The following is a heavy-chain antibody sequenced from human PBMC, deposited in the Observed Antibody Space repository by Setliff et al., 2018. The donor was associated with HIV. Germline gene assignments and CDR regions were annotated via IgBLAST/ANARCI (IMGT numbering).Heavy chain of an antibody. Sequence: PSETLSLTCKVSRGSMSNGGYYWSWIRQHPGKGLEWIGYIYYSGATYYNPSLKSRLTISLDMSENQFSLKLNSVTAADTAIYYCARAGGYEGFDYWGRGTLVTVSS. CDR2: IYYSGAT. D-gene: IGHD5-12*01. J-gene: IGHJ4*02. V-gene: IGHV4-31*03. CDR3: ARAGGYEGFDY. CDR1: RGSMSNGGYY.